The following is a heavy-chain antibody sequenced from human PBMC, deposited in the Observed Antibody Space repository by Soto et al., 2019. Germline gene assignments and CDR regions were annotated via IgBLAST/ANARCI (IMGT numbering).Heavy chain of an antibody. CDR3: ARIRVAARPDYYYGMDV. CDR1: GGTFSSYA. Sequence: QVQLVQSGAEVKKPGSSVKVSCKASGGTFSSYAISWVRQAPGQGLEWMGGIIPIFGTANYAQKFQGRVTITADESASTAYMELSSLRSEDTAVYYCARIRVAARPDYYYGMDVWGQGTTVTVSS. V-gene: IGHV1-69*01. D-gene: IGHD6-6*01. CDR2: IIPIFGTA. J-gene: IGHJ6*02.